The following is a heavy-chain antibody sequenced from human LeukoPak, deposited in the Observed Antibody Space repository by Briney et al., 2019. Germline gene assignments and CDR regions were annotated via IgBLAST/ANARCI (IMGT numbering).Heavy chain of an antibody. CDR1: GYTFTSYY. CDR3: ARGPFAYYFDY. D-gene: IGHD2/OR15-2a*01. V-gene: IGHV1-46*01. J-gene: IGHJ4*02. Sequence: ASVKVSCKASGYTFTSYYMHWVRQAPGQGLEWMGIINPSGGSTSYAQKFQGRDTMTRDTSTSTVYMEMSSLRSEDTAVYYCARGPFAYYFDYWGQGTLVTVSS. CDR2: INPSGGST.